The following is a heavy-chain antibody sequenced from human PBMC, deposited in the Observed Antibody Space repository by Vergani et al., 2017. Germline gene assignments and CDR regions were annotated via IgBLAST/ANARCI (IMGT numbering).Heavy chain of an antibody. Sequence: QVQLQESGPGLVKPSQTLSLTCTVSGGSISSGGYYWSWIRQHPGKGLEWIGYIYYSGSTYYNPSLKSRVTISVATSKNQFSLKLSSVTAADTAVYYCARDTRYYDSSTYAQAYYGMDVWGQGTTVTVSS. D-gene: IGHD3-22*01. J-gene: IGHJ6*02. CDR3: ARDTRYYDSSTYAQAYYGMDV. CDR1: GGSISSGGYY. CDR2: IYYSGST. V-gene: IGHV4-31*03.